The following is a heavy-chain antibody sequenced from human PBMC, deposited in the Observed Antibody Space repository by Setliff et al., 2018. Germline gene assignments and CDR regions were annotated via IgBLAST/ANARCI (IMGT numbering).Heavy chain of an antibody. Sequence: SETLSLTCTVSGGSISSRSYYWGWIRQPPGKGLEWIGSIYYSGSTYYKPSLKSRVTISVDTSKNQFSLKLSSVTAADTAVYYCARVDYSPINYYYYYMDVWGKGTTVTVSS. CDR2: IYYSGST. CDR1: GGSISSRSYY. J-gene: IGHJ6*03. D-gene: IGHD4-4*01. V-gene: IGHV4-39*07. CDR3: ARVDYSPINYYYYYMDV.